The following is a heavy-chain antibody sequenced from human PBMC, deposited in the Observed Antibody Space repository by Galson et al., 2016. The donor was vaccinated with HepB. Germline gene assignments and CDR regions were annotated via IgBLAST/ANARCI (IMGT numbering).Heavy chain of an antibody. CDR1: GDTFISFA. CDR2: INAGSGDT. J-gene: IGHJ3*02. V-gene: IGHV1-3*01. Sequence: SVKVSCKASGDTFISFAIHWLRQAPGQRLEWMGWINAGSGDTQYSQNFHGRITISRDTSASTEYMELTILRSEDTAVYYCARRLGYEGYAFDMWGQGTKVSVSS. D-gene: IGHD2-2*01. CDR3: ARRLGYEGYAFDM.